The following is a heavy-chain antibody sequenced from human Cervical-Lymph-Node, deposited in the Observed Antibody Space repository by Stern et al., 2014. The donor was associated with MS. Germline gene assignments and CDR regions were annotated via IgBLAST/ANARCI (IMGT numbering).Heavy chain of an antibody. J-gene: IGHJ4*02. CDR3: TRDRVKLVTAILFDY. CDR1: GYTFTSYG. D-gene: IGHD2-21*02. V-gene: IGHV1-18*01. Sequence: VQLVESGPEVKKPGASVKVSCKASGYTFTSYGFSWVRQAPGQGLEWMGWIHAYNGDTDYAQKFQGRVTMTTDTSTSTAYMELRSLRSDDTAVYYCTRDRVKLVTAILFDYWGQGTLLTVSS. CDR2: IHAYNGDT.